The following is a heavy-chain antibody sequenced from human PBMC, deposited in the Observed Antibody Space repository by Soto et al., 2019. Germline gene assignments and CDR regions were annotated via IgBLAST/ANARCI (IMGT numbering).Heavy chain of an antibody. CDR2: LYYSGNT. J-gene: IGHJ6*02. V-gene: IGHV4-59*01. CDR1: GASISTYY. Sequence: SETLSLTCTVSGASISTYYWTWIRQAPGKGLEWIGYLYYSGNTNYNPSLKSRVTMSVDTSKNQFSPKLNSVTAADTAVYYCARDLWGYCGTDCYPLDVWGQGTTVTVSS. D-gene: IGHD2-21*02. CDR3: ARDLWGYCGTDCYPLDV.